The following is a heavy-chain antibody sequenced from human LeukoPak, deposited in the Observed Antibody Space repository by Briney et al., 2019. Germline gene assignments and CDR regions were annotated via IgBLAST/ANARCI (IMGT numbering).Heavy chain of an antibody. CDR2: IYHSGST. CDR3: ARVWKAAALKRNYYYYYYMDV. V-gene: IGHV4-39*07. D-gene: IGHD2-2*01. CDR1: GGSISSGSYY. J-gene: IGHJ6*03. Sequence: PSETLSLTCTVSGGSISSGSYYWGWIRQPPGKGLEWIGSIYHSGSTYYNPSLKSRVTISVDTSKNQFSLKLSSVTAADTAVYYCARVWKAAALKRNYYYYYYMDVWGKGTTVTVSS.